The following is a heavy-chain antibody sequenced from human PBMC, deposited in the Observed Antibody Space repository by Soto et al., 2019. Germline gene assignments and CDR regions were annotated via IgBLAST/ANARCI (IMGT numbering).Heavy chain of an antibody. D-gene: IGHD4-17*01. V-gene: IGHV4-31*03. J-gene: IGHJ6*02. CDR2: IYYSGST. CDR3: ARARYDYGRNIQNQSYYYYGMDV. Sequence: PSETLSLTCTVSGGSISSGGYYWSWIRQHPVKGLEWIGYIYYSGSTYYNPSLKSRVTISVDTSKNQFSLKLSSVTAADTAVYYCARARYDYGRNIQNQSYYYYGMDVWGQGTTVTVSS. CDR1: GGSISSGGYY.